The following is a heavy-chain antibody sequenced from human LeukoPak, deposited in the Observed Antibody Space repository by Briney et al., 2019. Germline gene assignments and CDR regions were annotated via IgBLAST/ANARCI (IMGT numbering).Heavy chain of an antibody. CDR2: IYPGDSDT. CDR3: ARRGRVSEYFDS. V-gene: IGHV5-51*01. J-gene: IGHJ4*02. Sequence: GESLKISCKGSGYTFTTYWIACVGQMPGRGLEWMGFIYPGDSDTRYSTSFQGQVTISADKSISTAYQQSSSLKASDNAIYYCARRGRVSEYFDSWGQGTLVAVSS. D-gene: IGHD2-21*01. CDR1: GYTFTTYW.